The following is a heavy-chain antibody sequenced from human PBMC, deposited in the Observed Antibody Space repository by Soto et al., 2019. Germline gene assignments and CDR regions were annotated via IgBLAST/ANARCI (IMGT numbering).Heavy chain of an antibody. CDR2: INHSGST. Sequence: SETLSLTCAVYGGSFSGYYWSWIRQPPGKGLEWIGEINHSGSTNYNPYLKSRVTISVDTSKNHFSLKLSSVTAADTAVYYCARGQRRSLGSISWYYWGQGTLVTVSS. V-gene: IGHV4-34*01. D-gene: IGHD6-13*01. CDR3: ARGQRRSLGSISWYY. CDR1: GGSFSGYY. J-gene: IGHJ4*02.